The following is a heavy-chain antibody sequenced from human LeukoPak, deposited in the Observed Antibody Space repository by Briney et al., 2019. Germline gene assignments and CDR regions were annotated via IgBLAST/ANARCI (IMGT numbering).Heavy chain of an antibody. J-gene: IGHJ4*02. D-gene: IGHD1-26*01. CDR1: GFTFSSYW. CDR2: INKDGGEK. Sequence: GGSLRLSCAASGFTFSSYWMSWVRQAPGKGLEWVANINKDGGEKYYVDSVKGRFTISRDDAKNSLYLQMNSLRADDTAVYYCVKDSPPRYSGSPPAYWGQGTLVTVSS. CDR3: VKDSPPRYSGSPPAY. V-gene: IGHV3-7*03.